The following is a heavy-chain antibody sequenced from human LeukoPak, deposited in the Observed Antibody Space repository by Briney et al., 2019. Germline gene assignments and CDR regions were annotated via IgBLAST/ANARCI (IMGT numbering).Heavy chain of an antibody. D-gene: IGHD3-10*01. CDR2: INPNSGGT. CDR1: GYTFSDYY. J-gene: IGHJ4*02. Sequence: GASVKVSCKASGYTFSDYYIHWVRQAPGQGLEWMGWINPNSGGTNYAQKFPGRVTMTRDTSISTAYMELRRLRSDDTAIYYCARAGAGNFDYWAQGTLVTVSS. CDR3: ARAGAGNFDY. V-gene: IGHV1-2*02.